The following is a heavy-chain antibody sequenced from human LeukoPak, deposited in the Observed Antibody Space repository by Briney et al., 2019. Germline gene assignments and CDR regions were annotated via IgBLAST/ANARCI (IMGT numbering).Heavy chain of an antibody. CDR2: IYHSGTT. V-gene: IGHV4-38-2*02. Sequence: SSETLSLTCTVSGYSISSGYYWGWIRQPPGKGLEWIGSIYHSGTTDYNPSLKSRVTISVDTSKNQFSLNLTSVTAADTAVYYCARYELDGFDIWGQGTMVTVSS. D-gene: IGHD3-10*01. J-gene: IGHJ3*02. CDR1: GYSISSGYY. CDR3: ARYELDGFDI.